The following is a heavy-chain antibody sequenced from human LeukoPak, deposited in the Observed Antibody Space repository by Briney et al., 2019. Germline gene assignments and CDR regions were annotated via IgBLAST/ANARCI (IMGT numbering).Heavy chain of an antibody. CDR1: GYRFSSNG. J-gene: IGHJ5*02. V-gene: IGHV1-18*01. CDR3: ALDNWNEFDP. D-gene: IGHD1-20*01. CDR2: FSTYNSDT. Sequence: ASVKVSCKASGYRFSSNGISWVRQAPGQGLEWVGWFSTYNSDTNYAPRFQGRVTMTKDTSTSTVYMELRSLRTDDTAVYYCALDNWNEFDPWGQGTLVTVSS.